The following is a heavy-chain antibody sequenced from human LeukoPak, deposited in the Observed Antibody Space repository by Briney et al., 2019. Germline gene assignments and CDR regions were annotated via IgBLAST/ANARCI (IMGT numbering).Heavy chain of an antibody. CDR3: AKALNYYGSGSYYNH. Sequence: TGGSLRLSCPPSGFTFSSYAMSWVRHAPGKGLEWVSSISGSSGSTYYADSVKCRFTISRDNSKNTLYLQMNSLRAEDTAVYYCAKALNYYGSGSYYNHWGQGTLVTVSS. V-gene: IGHV3-23*01. J-gene: IGHJ5*02. D-gene: IGHD3-10*01. CDR2: ISGSSGST. CDR1: GFTFSSYA.